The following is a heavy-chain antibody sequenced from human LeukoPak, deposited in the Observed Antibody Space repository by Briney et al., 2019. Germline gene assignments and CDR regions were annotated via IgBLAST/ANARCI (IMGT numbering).Heavy chain of an antibody. CDR2: IYYSGST. CDR3: ARLDLLPLEMASRYFGY. V-gene: IGHV4-30-4*08. J-gene: IGHJ4*02. D-gene: IGHD5-24*01. CDR1: GGSISSGDYY. Sequence: SQTLSLTCTVSGGSISSGDYYWSWIRQPPGKGLEWIGYIYYSGSTYYNPSLKSRVTISVDTSKNQFSLKLSSVTAADTAVYYCARLDLLPLEMASRYFGYWGQGTLVTVSS.